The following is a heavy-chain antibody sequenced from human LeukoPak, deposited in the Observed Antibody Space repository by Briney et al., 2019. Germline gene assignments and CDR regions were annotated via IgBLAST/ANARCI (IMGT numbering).Heavy chain of an antibody. CDR2: IYHSGST. CDR1: GYSISSGYY. CDR3: ARRGGYFDY. V-gene: IGHV4-38-2*01. D-gene: IGHD3-16*01. Sequence: SETLSHTCAVSGYSISSGYYWGWIRQPPGKGLEWIGSIYHSGSTYYNPSLKGRVTISVDTSKNQFSLKLSSVTAADTAVYYCARRGGYFDYWGQGTLVTVSS. J-gene: IGHJ4*02.